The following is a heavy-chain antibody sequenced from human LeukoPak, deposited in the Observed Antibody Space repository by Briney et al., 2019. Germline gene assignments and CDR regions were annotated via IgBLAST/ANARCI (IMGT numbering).Heavy chain of an antibody. Sequence: PGRSLRLSCAASGFTFSSYWMSWVRQAPGKGLEWVANIKQDGSEKYYVDSVKGRFTISRDNAKNSLYLQMNSLRAEDTAVYYCARAQTALLRFLEWFQQNKGYYYGMDVWGQGTTVTVSS. CDR1: GFTFSSYW. CDR2: IKQDGSEK. D-gene: IGHD3-3*01. J-gene: IGHJ6*02. CDR3: ARAQTALLRFLEWFQQNKGYYYGMDV. V-gene: IGHV3-7*05.